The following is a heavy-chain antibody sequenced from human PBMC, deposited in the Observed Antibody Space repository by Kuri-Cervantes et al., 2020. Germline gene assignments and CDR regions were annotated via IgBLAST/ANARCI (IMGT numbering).Heavy chain of an antibody. CDR2: VRQDGNEK. Sequence: GESLKISCAASGFTFNTYWMDWVRQAPGKGLEWVANVRQDGNEKNYGDSVKGRFTISRDNAKNSVYLQMNSLRAEDTAVYYCARDGGHGIFDNWGQGSLVTVSS. V-gene: IGHV3-7*01. D-gene: IGHD3-16*01. CDR3: ARDGGHGIFDN. J-gene: IGHJ4*02. CDR1: GFTFNTYW.